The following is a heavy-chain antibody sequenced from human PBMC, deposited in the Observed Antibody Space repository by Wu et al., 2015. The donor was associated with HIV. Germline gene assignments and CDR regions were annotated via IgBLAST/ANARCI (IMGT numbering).Heavy chain of an antibody. Sequence: QVQLVQSGAEVKKPGASVKVSCKASGYTFTSYGISWVRQAPGQGLEWMGWISAYNGNTNYAQKLQGRVTMTTDTSTSTAYMELRSLRSDDTAVYYCARDSGSGNWNLGINWFDPSGPGNPWSTVSS. CDR1: GYTFTSYG. D-gene: IGHD1-7*01. J-gene: IGHJ5*02. CDR2: ISAYNGNT. CDR3: ARDSGSGNWNLGINWFDP. V-gene: IGHV1-18*01.